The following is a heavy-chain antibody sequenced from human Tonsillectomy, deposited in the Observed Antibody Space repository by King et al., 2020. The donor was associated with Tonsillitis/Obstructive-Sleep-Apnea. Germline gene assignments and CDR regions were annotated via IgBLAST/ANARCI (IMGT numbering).Heavy chain of an antibody. CDR1: GGSFSGYY. J-gene: IGHJ4*02. D-gene: IGHD3-22*01. Sequence: HVQLQQWGAGLLKPSETLSLTCAVYGGSFSGYYWSWIRQPPGKGLEWIGEINHSGSTNYNPSLKSRVTISVDTSKNQFSLKLSSVTAADTAVYYCASQYYDSSGYLYFDYWGQGTLVTVSS. CDR3: ASQYYDSSGYLYFDY. CDR2: INHSGST. V-gene: IGHV4-34*01.